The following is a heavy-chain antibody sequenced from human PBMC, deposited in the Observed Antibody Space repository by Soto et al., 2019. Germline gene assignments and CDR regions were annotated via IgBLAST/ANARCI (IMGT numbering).Heavy chain of an antibody. D-gene: IGHD2-2*01. CDR2: INAGNGNT. CDR1: GYTFTSYA. Sequence: QVQLVQSGAEVKKPGASVKVSCKASGYTFTSYAMHWVRQAPGQRLEWMGWINAGNGNTKYSQKFQGRVTITRDTSASTAYMELSSLRSEDTAVYYCARMRAYLIQLLNYYYYGMDVWGQGTTVTVSS. V-gene: IGHV1-3*01. J-gene: IGHJ6*02. CDR3: ARMRAYLIQLLNYYYYGMDV.